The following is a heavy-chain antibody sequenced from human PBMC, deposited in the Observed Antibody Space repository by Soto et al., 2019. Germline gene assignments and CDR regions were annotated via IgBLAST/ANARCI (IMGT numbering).Heavy chain of an antibody. CDR3: ARERVRAEYSSSRGHGMDV. V-gene: IGHV6-1*01. Sequence: PSQTLSLTCAISGDSVSSNSAAWNWIRQSPSRGLEWLGRTYYRSKWYNDYAVSVKSRITINPDTSKNQFSLQLNSVTPEDTAVYYCARERVRAEYSSSRGHGMDVWGQGTTVTVSS. J-gene: IGHJ6*02. CDR2: TYYRSKWYN. D-gene: IGHD6-6*01. CDR1: GDSVSSNSAA.